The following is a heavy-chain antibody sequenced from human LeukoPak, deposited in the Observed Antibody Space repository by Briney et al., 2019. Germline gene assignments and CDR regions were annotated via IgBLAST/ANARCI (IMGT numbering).Heavy chain of an antibody. Sequence: PGGSLRLSCAASGFTFSSYSVNWVRQAPGKGLEWVSSISSSSSYIYYADSVKGRFTISRDNAKNSLYLQMNSLRAEDTAVYYCARDSYDFWSGGGVYYMDVWGKGTTVTVSS. D-gene: IGHD3-3*01. CDR1: GFTFSSYS. J-gene: IGHJ6*03. V-gene: IGHV3-21*01. CDR2: ISSSSSYI. CDR3: ARDSYDFWSGGGVYYMDV.